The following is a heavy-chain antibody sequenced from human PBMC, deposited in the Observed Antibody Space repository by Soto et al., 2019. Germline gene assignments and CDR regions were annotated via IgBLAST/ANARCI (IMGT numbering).Heavy chain of an antibody. CDR3: ARGKDIVVVPAGDWFDP. CDR1: GGSFSGYY. J-gene: IGHJ5*02. V-gene: IGHV4-34*01. Sequence: SETLSLTCAVYGGSFSGYYWSWIRQPPGKGLEWIGEINHSGSTNYNPSLKSRVTISVDTSKNQFSLKLSSVTAADTAVYYCARGKDIVVVPAGDWFDPWGQGTLVTVSS. CDR2: INHSGST. D-gene: IGHD2-2*01.